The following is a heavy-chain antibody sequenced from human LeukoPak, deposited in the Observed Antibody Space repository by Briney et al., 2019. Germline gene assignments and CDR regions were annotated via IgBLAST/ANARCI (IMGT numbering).Heavy chain of an antibody. CDR3: AREGYSSSSGFDI. CDR1: GFTFSDSY. V-gene: IGHV3-11*01. J-gene: IGHJ3*02. Sequence: GGSLRLSCTASGFTFSDSYMTWIRQAPGKGLEWVSYISSSGSTIYYADSVKGRFTISRDNAKNSLYLQMNSLRAEDTAVYYCAREGYSSSSGFDIWGQGTMVTVSS. D-gene: IGHD6-6*01. CDR2: ISSSGSTI.